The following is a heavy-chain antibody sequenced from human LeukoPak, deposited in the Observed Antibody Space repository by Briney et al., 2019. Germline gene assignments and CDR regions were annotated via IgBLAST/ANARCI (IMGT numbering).Heavy chain of an antibody. J-gene: IGHJ1*01. D-gene: IGHD4-17*01. CDR3: ARDPNGNYVGAFDFQR. V-gene: IGHV3-23*01. CDR1: GFTFSNYA. CDR2: ISGADP. Sequence: PGGSLRLSCAASGFTFSNYALTWVRQAPGRGLEWVSSISGADPYYADSVKGRFSISRDNYKNTLYLQMSSLRAEDTAVYYCARDPNGNYVGAFDFQRWGQGTLVTVTS.